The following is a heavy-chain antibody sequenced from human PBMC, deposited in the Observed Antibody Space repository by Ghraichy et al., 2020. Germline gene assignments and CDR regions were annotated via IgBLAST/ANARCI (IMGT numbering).Heavy chain of an antibody. CDR1: GFSLSTSGMC. V-gene: IGHV2-70*01. J-gene: IGHJ2*01. CDR2: IDWDDDK. D-gene: IGHD4-17*01. CDR3: AGIPRDYGDYIPTGPGDWYFDL. Sequence: SGPTLVKPTQTLTLTCTFSGFSLSTSGMCVSWIRQPPGKALEWLALIDWDDDKYYSTSLKTRLTISKDTSKNLVVLTMTNMDPVDTATYYCAGIPRDYGDYIPTGPGDWYFDLWGRGTLVTVSS.